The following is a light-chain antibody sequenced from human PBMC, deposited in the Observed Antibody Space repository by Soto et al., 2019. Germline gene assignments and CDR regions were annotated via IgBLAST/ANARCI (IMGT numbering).Light chain of an antibody. J-gene: IGKJ2*02. CDR1: QGISSY. CDR2: AAS. Sequence: IQLTQSPSSLSASVGDRVTITCRASQGISSYLAWYQQKPGKAPKLLIYAASTLQSGVPSRFSGSGSGTDFTLTISSLQPEAFATYYCQQLGTFGRGPSWRSN. V-gene: IGKV1-9*01. CDR3: QQLGT.